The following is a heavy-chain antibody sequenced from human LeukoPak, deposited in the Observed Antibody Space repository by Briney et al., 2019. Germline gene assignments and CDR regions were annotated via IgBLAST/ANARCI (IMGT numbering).Heavy chain of an antibody. CDR1: GGSISSSSYY. CDR3: ARGVDSRAPPAGY. J-gene: IGHJ4*02. Sequence: TPSETLSLTCTVSGGSISSSSYYWGWIRQPPGKGLEWIGSIYYSGSTYYNPSLKSRVTISVDTSKNQFSLKLSSVTAADTAVYYCARGVDSRAPPAGYWGQGTLVTVSS. CDR2: IYYSGST. D-gene: IGHD3-22*01. V-gene: IGHV4-39*07.